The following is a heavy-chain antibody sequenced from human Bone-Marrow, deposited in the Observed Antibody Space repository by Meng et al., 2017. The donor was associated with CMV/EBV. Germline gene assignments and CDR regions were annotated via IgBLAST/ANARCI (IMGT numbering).Heavy chain of an antibody. V-gene: IGHV4-34*01. Sequence: SETLSLTCAVYGGSFSGYYWSWIRQPPGKGLEWIGEINHSGSTNYNPSLKSRVTISVDTSKNQSSLKLSSVTAADTAVYYCAHESTINFSGGSCHLWHSNWFDPWGQGTLVTVSS. CDR1: GGSFSGYY. CDR2: INHSGST. J-gene: IGHJ5*02. CDR3: AHESTINFSGGSCHLWHSNWFDP. D-gene: IGHD2-15*01.